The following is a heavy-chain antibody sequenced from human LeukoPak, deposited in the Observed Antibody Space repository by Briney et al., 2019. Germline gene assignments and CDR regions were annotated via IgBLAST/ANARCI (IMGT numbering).Heavy chain of an antibody. V-gene: IGHV4-59*01. CDR1: VVAITTYY. CDR3: AGSFSGSGAFDV. CDR2: IYYTGTT. D-gene: IGHD3-10*01. Sequence: SETLSLTCSVSVVAITTYYWSWIRQPPGKGLEWIAFIYYTGTTNYNPSLRSRVTTSLDASKNQFSLRLTSMTTADTAVYYCAGSFSGSGAFDVWGQGTMVTVSS. J-gene: IGHJ3*01.